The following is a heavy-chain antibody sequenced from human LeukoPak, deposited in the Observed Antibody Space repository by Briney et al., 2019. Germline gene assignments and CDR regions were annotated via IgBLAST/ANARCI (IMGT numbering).Heavy chain of an antibody. Sequence: GASVKVSCKASGYTFTSYDINWVRQATGQGLEWMGWMNPSSGNTGYAQKFQGRVTMTRNTSISTAYMELSSLRSEDTAVYYCARGSRYGSGSYCGYWGQGTLVTVSS. V-gene: IGHV1-8*01. CDR1: GYTFTSYD. J-gene: IGHJ4*02. CDR2: MNPSSGNT. D-gene: IGHD3-10*01. CDR3: ARGSRYGSGSYCGY.